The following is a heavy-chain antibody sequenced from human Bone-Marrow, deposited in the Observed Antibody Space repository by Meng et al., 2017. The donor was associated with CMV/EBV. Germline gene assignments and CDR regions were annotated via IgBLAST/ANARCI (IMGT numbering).Heavy chain of an antibody. V-gene: IGHV4-61*01. CDR2: IYYSGST. D-gene: IGHD6-19*01. CDR1: GGSVSSGSYY. J-gene: IGHJ4*02. CDR3: ARVGYSSTPGIDY. Sequence: SETLSLTCTVSGGSVSSGSYYWSWIRQPPGKGLEWIGYIYYSGSTNYNPSLKSRVTISVDTSKNQFSLKLSSVTAADTAVYYCARVGYSSTPGIDYWGQGTLVTVYS.